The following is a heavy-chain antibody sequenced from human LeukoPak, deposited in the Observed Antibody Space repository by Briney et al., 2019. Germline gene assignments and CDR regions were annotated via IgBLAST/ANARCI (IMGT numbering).Heavy chain of an antibody. Sequence: GASVPVSCMASGYTFTSYDINWVRQATAQGLEWMGWRNPNSGNTGYAQKFQGRVTMTRNTSISTAYMELSSLRSEDTAVYYCILTGSIMSFDYWGQGTLVTVAS. CDR3: ILTGSIMSFDY. D-gene: IGHD3-9*01. CDR1: GYTFTSYD. CDR2: RNPNSGNT. J-gene: IGHJ4*02. V-gene: IGHV1-8*01.